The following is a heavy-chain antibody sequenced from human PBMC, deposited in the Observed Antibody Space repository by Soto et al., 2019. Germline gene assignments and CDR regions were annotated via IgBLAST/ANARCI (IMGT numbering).Heavy chain of an antibody. CDR1: GGTFSSYA. CDR2: IIPIFGTA. J-gene: IGHJ4*02. V-gene: IGHV1-69*13. Sequence: SVKVSCKASGGTFSSYAISWVRQAPGQGLEWMGGIIPIFGTANYAQKFQGGVTITADESTSTAYMELSSLRSEDTAVYYCARAPNRYEYDFWSGYWAYWGQGTLVTVSS. D-gene: IGHD3-3*01. CDR3: ARAPNRYEYDFWSGYWAY.